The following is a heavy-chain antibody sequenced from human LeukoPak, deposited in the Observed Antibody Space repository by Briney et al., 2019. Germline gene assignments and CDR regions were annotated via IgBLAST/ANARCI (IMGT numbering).Heavy chain of an antibody. D-gene: IGHD3-10*01. CDR3: AKNYGSGSQYYFDY. Sequence: GGSLRLSCAASGFSFSSYSMNWVRQAPGRGLEWISYISSGSRTIFYADSVKGRFTISRDNAKNSLYLLMNNLRSDDTAVYYCAKNYGSGSQYYFDYWGQGTLVTVSS. CDR1: GFSFSSYS. V-gene: IGHV3-48*01. J-gene: IGHJ4*02. CDR2: ISSGSRTI.